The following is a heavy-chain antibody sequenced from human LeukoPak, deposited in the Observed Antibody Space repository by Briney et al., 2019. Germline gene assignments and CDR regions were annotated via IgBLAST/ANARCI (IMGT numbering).Heavy chain of an antibody. CDR3: ARGRKGVTAMVAYYYYYYMDV. V-gene: IGHV1-69*02. D-gene: IGHD5-18*01. Sequence: SVKVSCKASGGTFSSYTISWVRQALGQGLEWMGRIIPILGIANYAQKFQGRVTITADKSTSTAYMELSSLRSEDTAVYYCARGRKGVTAMVAYYYYYYMDVWGKGTTVTVSS. J-gene: IGHJ6*03. CDR1: GGTFSSYT. CDR2: IIPILGIA.